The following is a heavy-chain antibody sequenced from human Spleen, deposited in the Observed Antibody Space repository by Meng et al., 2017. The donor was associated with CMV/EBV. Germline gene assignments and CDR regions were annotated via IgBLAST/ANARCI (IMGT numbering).Heavy chain of an antibody. Sequence: SETLSLTCTVSGGSISGSTFYWGWIRQPPGKGPEWIGVTYYSGATYYSPSLKSRVAISVDTSKNQFSLKVNSVTAADTAIYYCARVDPRYQLQYMAFDYWGQGTLVTVSS. D-gene: IGHD2-2*02. CDR2: TYYSGAT. J-gene: IGHJ4*02. V-gene: IGHV4-39*07. CDR3: ARVDPRYQLQYMAFDY. CDR1: GGSISGSTFY.